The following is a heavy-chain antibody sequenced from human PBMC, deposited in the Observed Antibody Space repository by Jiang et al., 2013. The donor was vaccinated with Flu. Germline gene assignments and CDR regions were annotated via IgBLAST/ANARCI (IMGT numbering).Heavy chain of an antibody. Sequence: GSGLVKPSETLSLTCTVSGGSIGSYYWSWIRQPPGKGLEWIGYIYYSGSTNYNPSLKSRVTISVDTSKNQFSLKLSSVTAADTAVYYCARSPAAYYDSSGYPGRGAFDIWGQGTMVTVSS. CDR2: IYYSGST. CDR3: ARSPAAYYDSSGYPGRGAFDI. CDR1: GGSIGSYY. D-gene: IGHD3-22*01. J-gene: IGHJ3*02. V-gene: IGHV4-59*01.